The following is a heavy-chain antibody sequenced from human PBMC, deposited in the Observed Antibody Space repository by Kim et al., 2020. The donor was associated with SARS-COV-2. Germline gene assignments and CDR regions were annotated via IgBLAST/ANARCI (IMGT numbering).Heavy chain of an antibody. CDR3: AKGYWTHGAARLYDY. Sequence: GGSLRLSCAASGFTFSSYGMHWVRQAPGKGLEWVAVISYDGSNKYYADSVKGRFTISRDNSKNTLYLQMNSLRAEDTAVYYCAKGYWTHGAARLYDYWG. CDR1: GFTFSSYG. V-gene: IGHV3-30*18. D-gene: IGHD6-6*01. CDR2: ISYDGSNK. J-gene: IGHJ4*01.